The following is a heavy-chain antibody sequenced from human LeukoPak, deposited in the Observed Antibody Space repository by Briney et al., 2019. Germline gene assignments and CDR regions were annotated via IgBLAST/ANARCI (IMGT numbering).Heavy chain of an antibody. D-gene: IGHD5-12*01. Sequence: ASVTVSCKASGYTFTGYYMHWVRQAPGQGLEWMGWINPNSGGTNYAQKFQGRVTMTRDTSISTAYMELSRLRSDDTAVYYCARGGYSGYDLSPQYFQHWGQGTLVTVSS. J-gene: IGHJ1*01. V-gene: IGHV1-2*02. CDR1: GYTFTGYY. CDR2: INPNSGGT. CDR3: ARGGYSGYDLSPQYFQH.